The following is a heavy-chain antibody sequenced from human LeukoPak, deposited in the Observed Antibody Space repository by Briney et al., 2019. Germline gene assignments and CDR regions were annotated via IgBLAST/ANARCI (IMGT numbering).Heavy chain of an antibody. V-gene: IGHV1-2*06. CDR2: INPNSGGT. J-gene: IGHJ4*02. CDR3: ARDSSSWYLDLDY. D-gene: IGHD6-13*01. CDR1: GYTFTGYY. Sequence: GASVKVSCKASGYTFTGYYIHWVRQAPGQGLEWMGRINPNSGGTNYAQKFQGRVTMTRDTSISTAHMELSRLRSDDTAVYYCARDSSSWYLDLDYWGQGTLVTVSS.